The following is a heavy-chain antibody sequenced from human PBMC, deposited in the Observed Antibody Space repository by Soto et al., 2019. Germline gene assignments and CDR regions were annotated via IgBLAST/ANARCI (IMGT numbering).Heavy chain of an antibody. J-gene: IGHJ3*02. CDR3: APHVSCSGGSCQYDAFAI. Sequence: GGSLRLSCGGSGFTISRHAMTWIRQAPGKGPEWVSTITADGGTYYADSVKGRFAMSRDTSESTLYLQMNSLGAEDTAAYYCAPHVSCSGGSCQYDAFAIRGQGTMVTVSS. V-gene: IGHV3-23*01. D-gene: IGHD2-15*01. CDR1: GFTISRHA. CDR2: ITADGGT.